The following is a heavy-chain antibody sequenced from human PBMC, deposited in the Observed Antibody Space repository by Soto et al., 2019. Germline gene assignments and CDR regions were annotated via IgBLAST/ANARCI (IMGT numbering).Heavy chain of an antibody. D-gene: IGHD3-3*01. CDR2: INHSGST. V-gene: IGHV4-34*01. CDR3: ARGQGGGDFWSGYRRGFDP. J-gene: IGHJ5*02. Sequence: SESLSLTCAVYGGSFSGYYWSWIRQPPGKGLEWIGEINHSGSTNYNPSLKSRVTISVDTSKNQFSLKLSSVTAADTAVYYCARGQGGGDFWSGYRRGFDPWGQATLVTVSS. CDR1: GGSFSGYY.